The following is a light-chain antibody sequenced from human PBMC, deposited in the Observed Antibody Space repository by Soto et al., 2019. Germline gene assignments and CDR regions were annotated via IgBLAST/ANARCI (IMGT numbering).Light chain of an antibody. Sequence: AIQLAQSPSSLSASVGDRVTITCRASQDISTLFAWYQQKPGKAPKLLIYDASSLESGVPSRFSGSGSGADFTLTISSLQPEDFATYYCQQFYDYPLTFGGGTKVEIK. CDR1: QDISTL. CDR2: DAS. CDR3: QQFYDYPLT. V-gene: IGKV1D-13*01. J-gene: IGKJ4*01.